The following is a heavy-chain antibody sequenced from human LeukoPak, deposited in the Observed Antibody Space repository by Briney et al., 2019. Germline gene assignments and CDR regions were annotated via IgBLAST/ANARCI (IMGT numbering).Heavy chain of an antibody. CDR2: IHPEGNEK. CDR3: ARGDAFSGDH. J-gene: IGHJ4*02. CDR1: GFMFSSYW. Sequence: GGSLRLSCAASGFMFSSYWMTWVRQAPGRGLEWVANIHPEGNEKYHVESVKGRFTISRDNTKNLLFLQMNGLRVEDTAVYYCARGDAFSGDHWGQGTLVTVSS. V-gene: IGHV3-7*04.